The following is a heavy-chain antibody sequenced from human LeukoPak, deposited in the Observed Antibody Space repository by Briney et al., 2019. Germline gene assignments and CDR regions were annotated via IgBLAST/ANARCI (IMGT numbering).Heavy chain of an antibody. CDR1: GLTFSSYS. Sequence: PGGSLRLSCAASGLTFSSYSMNWVRQAPGKGLEWVSHITASGTAMFYADSVKGRFTISRDNAKNSLYLQMNSLRDEDTAVYYCASSGSYRFDYWGQGTLVTVSS. D-gene: IGHD1-26*01. J-gene: IGHJ4*02. CDR2: ITASGTAM. CDR3: ASSGSYRFDY. V-gene: IGHV3-48*02.